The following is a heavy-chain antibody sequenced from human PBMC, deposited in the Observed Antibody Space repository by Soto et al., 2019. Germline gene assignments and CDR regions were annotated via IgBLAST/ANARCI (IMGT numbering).Heavy chain of an antibody. J-gene: IGHJ6*03. CDR2: INHSGST. D-gene: IGHD1-7*01. CDR3: ARGRGSITGTTPRCMDV. V-gene: IGHV4-34*01. Sequence: QVQLQQWGAGLLKPSETLSLTCAVYGGSFSGYYWSWIRQPPGKGLEWIGEINHSGSTNYNPSLKSRVTISVDTSKNQFSLKLSSVTAADTAVYYCARGRGSITGTTPRCMDVWGKGTTVTVSS. CDR1: GGSFSGYY.